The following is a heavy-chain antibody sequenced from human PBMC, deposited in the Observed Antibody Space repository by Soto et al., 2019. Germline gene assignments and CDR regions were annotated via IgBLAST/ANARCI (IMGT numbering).Heavy chain of an antibody. CDR2: TYYRSQWYN. D-gene: IGHD6-6*01. V-gene: IGHV6-1*01. CDR1: GDSVSSNTAA. Sequence: PSQTLSLTCAISGDSVSSNTAAWNWIRQSPSRGLEWLGHTYYRSQWYNRYADSVRSRITVRPDTSKNQFSLHLTSVTPEDTAVYYCAKSLGPGIGTRLNYFDPWGQGTVVTVSS. J-gene: IGHJ5*02. CDR3: AKSLGPGIGTRLNYFDP.